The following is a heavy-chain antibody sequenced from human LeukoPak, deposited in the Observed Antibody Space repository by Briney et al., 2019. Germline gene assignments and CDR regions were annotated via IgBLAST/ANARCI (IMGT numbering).Heavy chain of an antibody. D-gene: IGHD4-17*01. CDR1: GXXFXXXX. Sequence: GESLKISCKGSGXXFXXXXXGWXXXXXGXXLXWMGIIYPGDSNTRYNPSFQGQVTISVDKSISAAYLQWSSLEASDTAMYYCARAYNGHFRWDYWGQGTLVTVSS. CDR2: IYPGDSNT. J-gene: IGHJ4*02. V-gene: IGHV5-51*01. CDR3: ARAYNGHFRWDY.